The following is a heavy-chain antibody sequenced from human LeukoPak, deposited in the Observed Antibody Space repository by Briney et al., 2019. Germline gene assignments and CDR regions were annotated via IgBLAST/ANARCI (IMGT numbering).Heavy chain of an antibody. V-gene: IGHV3-7*01. CDR3: ARDDTVTTRVGFID. Sequence: AESLRLSCAASGSTFSSYWMSCVRQAPGKGLEWVANIKQDGSEKDYVDTVKGRFTITRDTAKNSLYLQMSSLRAEDTAVYYCARDDTVTTRVGFIDWGQGTLVTVSS. J-gene: IGHJ4*02. CDR1: GSTFSSYW. CDR2: IKQDGSEK. D-gene: IGHD4-17*01.